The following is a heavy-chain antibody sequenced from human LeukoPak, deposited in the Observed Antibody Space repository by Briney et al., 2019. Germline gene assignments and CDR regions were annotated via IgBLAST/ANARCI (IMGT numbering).Heavy chain of an antibody. CDR2: IYYSGST. V-gene: IGHV4-59*08. D-gene: IGHD6-19*01. J-gene: IGHJ4*02. CDR1: GGSMSPYH. CDR3: ARAVSGRFDY. Sequence: SETLSLTCIVSGGSMSPYHWGWIRQPPGKGLEWTGYIYYSGSTNYNPSLKSRVTISVDTSKNPFSLKLSSVTAADTAIYYCARAVSGRFDYWGQGTLVTVSS.